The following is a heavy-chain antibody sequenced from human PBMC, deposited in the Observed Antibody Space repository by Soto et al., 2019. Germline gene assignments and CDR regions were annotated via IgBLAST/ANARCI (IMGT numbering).Heavy chain of an antibody. CDR1: GFSFSDYG. D-gene: IGHD3-10*01. J-gene: IGHJ5*02. Sequence: GGSLRLSCAASGFSFSDYGIHWVRQAPDKGLEWVAVISYDGRNKYYADFVKGRFTISRDNSKHTLFLQMNSLRAEDTAVYYCAKDPRIYGSGTQNWFDPWGQGTLVTVSS. CDR2: ISYDGRNK. CDR3: AKDPRIYGSGTQNWFDP. V-gene: IGHV3-30*18.